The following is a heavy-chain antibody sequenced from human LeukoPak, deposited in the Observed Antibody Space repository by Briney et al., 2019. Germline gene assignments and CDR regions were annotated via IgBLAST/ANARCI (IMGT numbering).Heavy chain of an antibody. J-gene: IGHJ4*02. V-gene: IGHV3-30*19. CDR2: ISYDGSNK. CDR3: ARSWEVLQNFDY. CDR1: GFTFSSYG. D-gene: IGHD1-26*01. Sequence: SGGSLRLSCAASGFTFSSYGMHWVRQAPGKGLEWVALISYDGSNKYYADSLKGRFTISRDNSKNTLYLQMNSLRAEDTAVYYCARSWEVLQNFDYWGQGTLVTVSS.